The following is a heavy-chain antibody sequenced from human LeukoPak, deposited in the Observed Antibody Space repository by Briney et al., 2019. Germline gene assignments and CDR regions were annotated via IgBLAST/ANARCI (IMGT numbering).Heavy chain of an antibody. CDR1: GYTLTSYG. V-gene: IGHV1-18*01. CDR3: ARVGSLLWFGELFPNKLDY. CDR2: ISAYNGNT. Sequence: GASVKVSCKASGYTLTSYGISWVRQAPGQGLEWMGWISAYNGNTNYAQKLQGRVTMTTDTSTSTAYMELRSLRSDDTAVYYCARVGSLLWFGELFPNKLDYWGQGTLVTVSS. D-gene: IGHD3-10*01. J-gene: IGHJ4*02.